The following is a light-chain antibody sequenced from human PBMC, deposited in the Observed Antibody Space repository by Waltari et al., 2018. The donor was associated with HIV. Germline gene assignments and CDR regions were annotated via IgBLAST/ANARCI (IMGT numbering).Light chain of an antibody. Sequence: QITQSPSSLSASVGDRVTITCRASQSISSYINWYQPKPGKAPKRPIYAASSLQSGVPSRYSSSESGTDFTLTISSRQPEDFATYDCQQSYSTPRTFGQGTKVEIK. J-gene: IGKJ1*01. CDR2: AAS. CDR3: QQSYSTPRT. CDR1: QSISSY. V-gene: IGKV1-39*01.